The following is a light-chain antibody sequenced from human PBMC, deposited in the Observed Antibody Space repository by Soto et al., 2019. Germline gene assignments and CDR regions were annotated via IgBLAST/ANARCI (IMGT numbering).Light chain of an antibody. Sequence: DIQMTQSPSSLSASVGDRVTITCQASQDISNYLNWYQQKPGKAPKILIYDASTLETGVPSRFSGSGSGTDFTFTIDSLQPEDIATYFCQQYLHRPIFTFGPGTKVDIK. J-gene: IGKJ3*01. CDR2: DAS. CDR3: QQYLHRPIFT. CDR1: QDISNY. V-gene: IGKV1-33*01.